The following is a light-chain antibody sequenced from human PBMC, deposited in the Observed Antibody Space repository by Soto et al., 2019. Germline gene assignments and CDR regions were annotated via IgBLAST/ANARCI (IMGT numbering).Light chain of an antibody. CDR2: DAS. CDR1: QTVGSW. J-gene: IGKJ1*01. Sequence: DIQMTQSPSTLSASVGDRVTITCRATQTVGSWLAWYQQKPGKAPKLLIYDASSLQSGVPSRFSGSGSGTEFTLTISGLQPDDFATYYCQQYNTHRSFGQGTKVEVQ. V-gene: IGKV1-5*01. CDR3: QQYNTHRS.